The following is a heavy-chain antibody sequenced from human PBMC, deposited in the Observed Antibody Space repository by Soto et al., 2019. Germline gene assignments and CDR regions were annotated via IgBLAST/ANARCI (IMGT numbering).Heavy chain of an antibody. CDR2: IYYSGNT. J-gene: IGHJ4*02. D-gene: IGHD3-16*01. CDR1: GGSISSSSYY. V-gene: IGHV4-39*07. Sequence: SETLSLTCTVSGGSISSSSYYWGWIRQPPGKGLEWIGSIYYSGNTDYNPSLKSRLAISIDTSKNQFSLKLSSVTAADTAVYFCAREGGESSDGLYYFDSWGQGSLVTVSS. CDR3: AREGGESSDGLYYFDS.